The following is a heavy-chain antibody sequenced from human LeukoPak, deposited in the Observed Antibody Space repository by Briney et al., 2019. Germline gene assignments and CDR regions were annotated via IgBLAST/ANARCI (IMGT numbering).Heavy chain of an antibody. V-gene: IGHV3-21*01. CDR2: ISSSSSYI. CDR3: ARSPPLRRYFDC. Sequence: PGGSLRLSCAASGFTFSSYSMNWVRQAPGKGLEWVSSISSSSSYIYYAYSVKGRFTISRDNAKNSLYLQMNSLRAEATAVYSCARSPPLRRYFDCWGQGTLVTVSS. J-gene: IGHJ4*02. D-gene: IGHD3-9*01. CDR1: GFTFSSYS.